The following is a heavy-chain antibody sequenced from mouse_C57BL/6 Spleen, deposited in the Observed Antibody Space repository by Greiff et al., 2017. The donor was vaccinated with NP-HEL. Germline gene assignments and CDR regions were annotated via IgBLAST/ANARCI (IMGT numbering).Heavy chain of an antibody. J-gene: IGHJ3*01. V-gene: IGHV8-12*01. CDR3: ARGAQATFAY. CDR2: IYWDDDK. Sequence: QVTLKVCGPGILQSSQTLSLTCSFSGFSLSTSGMGVSWIRQPSGKGLEWLAHIYWDDDKRYNPSLKSRLTISKDTSRNQVFLKITSVDTADTATYYCARGAQATFAYWGQGTLVTVSA. CDR1: GFSLSTSGMG. D-gene: IGHD3-2*02.